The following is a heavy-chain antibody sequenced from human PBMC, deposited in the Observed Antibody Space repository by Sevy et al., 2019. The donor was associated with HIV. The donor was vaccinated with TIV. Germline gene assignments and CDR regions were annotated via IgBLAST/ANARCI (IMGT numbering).Heavy chain of an antibody. CDR3: TTDGGFWSGYFTGYYGMDV. CDR2: IKSKTDGGTI. D-gene: IGHD3-3*01. CDR1: GSTFSKAW. J-gene: IGHJ6*02. Sequence: GGSLRLSCAASGSTFSKAWMTWVRQAPGRGLEWVGRIKSKTDGGTIDYAAPVKGRFTISRDDSKNTLYLQMNSLKTEDTAVYYCTTDGGFWSGYFTGYYGMDVWGQGTTVTVSS. V-gene: IGHV3-15*01.